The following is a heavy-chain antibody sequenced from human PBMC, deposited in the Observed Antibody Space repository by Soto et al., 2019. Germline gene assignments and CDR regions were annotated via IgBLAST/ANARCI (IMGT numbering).Heavy chain of an antibody. Sequence: GGSLRLSCAASGFTFSSYGMHWVRQAPGKGLEWVAVIWYDGSNKYYADSVKGRFTISRDNSKNTLYLQMNSLRAEDTAVYYCARNVFPDSSGYLTGFDYWGQGTLVTVSS. CDR3: ARNVFPDSSGYLTGFDY. CDR1: GFTFSSYG. CDR2: IWYDGSNK. J-gene: IGHJ4*02. V-gene: IGHV3-33*01. D-gene: IGHD3-22*01.